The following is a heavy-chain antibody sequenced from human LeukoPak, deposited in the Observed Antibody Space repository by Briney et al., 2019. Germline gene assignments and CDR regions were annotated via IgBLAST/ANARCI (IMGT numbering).Heavy chain of an antibody. Sequence: GGSLRLSCAASGFTFSSYSMNWVRQAPGKGLEWVSYISSSSSTIYYADSVKGRFTISRDNAKNSLYLQMNSLRAEDTAVCYCARDPRNGSGSYYTLWGQGTLVTVSS. CDR2: ISSSSSTI. D-gene: IGHD3-10*01. CDR3: ARDPRNGSGSYYTL. J-gene: IGHJ4*02. V-gene: IGHV3-48*04. CDR1: GFTFSSYS.